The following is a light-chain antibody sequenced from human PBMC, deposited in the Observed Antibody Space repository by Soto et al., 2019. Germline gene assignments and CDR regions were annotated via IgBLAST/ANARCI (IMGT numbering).Light chain of an antibody. CDR2: EVY. CDR3: SSYVTSNVVV. V-gene: IGLV2-8*01. CDR1: RDDVGGYNY. J-gene: IGLJ2*01. Sequence: QCVLTQPPSAFGSPGQSVTISCTGTRDDVGGYNYVSWFQHYPGKAPKLLIYEVYKRPSGVPARFSGSKSGNTASLTVSGLQAEDEAIYYCSSYVTSNVVVFGGGTQLTV.